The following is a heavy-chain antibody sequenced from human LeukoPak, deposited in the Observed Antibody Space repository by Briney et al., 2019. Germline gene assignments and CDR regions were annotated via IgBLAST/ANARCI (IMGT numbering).Heavy chain of an antibody. J-gene: IGHJ4*02. CDR2: IYYSVST. V-gene: IGHV4-39*01. D-gene: IGHD6-13*01. CDR3: AGQQLDQYYFDY. CDR1: VGSISSSSYY. Sequence: SETLSLTCTHSVGSISSSSYYWGWIRQPPGKGREWIGSIYYSVSTYYNPSLKSRVTISVDTSKNQFSLRLSSVTAADTAVYYCAGQQLDQYYFDYWGQGTLVTVSS.